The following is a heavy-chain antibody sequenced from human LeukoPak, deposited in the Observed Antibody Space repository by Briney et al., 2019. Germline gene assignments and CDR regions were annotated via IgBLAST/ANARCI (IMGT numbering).Heavy chain of an antibody. CDR3: ARQVAAAGIGKHYYYYYMDV. CDR1: GGSISSYY. J-gene: IGHJ6*03. V-gene: IGHV4-4*07. Sequence: SETLSLTCTVSGGSISSYYWSWIRQPAGKGLEWIGRIYTSGSTNYNPSLKSRVTMSVDTSKNQFSLKLSSVTAADTAVYYCARQVAAAGIGKHYYYYYMDVWGKGTTVTISS. D-gene: IGHD6-13*01. CDR2: IYTSGST.